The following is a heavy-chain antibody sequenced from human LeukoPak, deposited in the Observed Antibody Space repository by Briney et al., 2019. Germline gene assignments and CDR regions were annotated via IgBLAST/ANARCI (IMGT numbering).Heavy chain of an antibody. Sequence: PSETLSLTCTVSGGSISGYYWTWLRQPPGMGLEWIGYIYYSGSTNYNPSLKSRVTISVATSQNQVSLKLSSVTAADTAVYYCARVKAPTVTTWRAYYYMDVWGKGTTVTVSS. CDR3: ARVKAPTVTTWRAYYYMDV. V-gene: IGHV4-59*01. CDR1: GGSISGYY. J-gene: IGHJ6*03. CDR2: IYYSGST. D-gene: IGHD4-17*01.